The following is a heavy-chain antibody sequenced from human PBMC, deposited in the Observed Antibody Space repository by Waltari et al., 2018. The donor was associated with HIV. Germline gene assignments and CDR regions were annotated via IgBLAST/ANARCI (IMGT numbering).Heavy chain of an antibody. CDR3: ARVRITLIVAGPFDM. J-gene: IGHJ3*02. V-gene: IGHV4-38-2*01. CDR2: IHHSGRT. CDR1: GSSISGAYY. Sequence: HVQLQESGPGLVKPSETLSLTCVVSGSSISGAYYWGWIRQSPGKGLEWIGSIHHSGRTYHNPSLKSRVTISVDASKSQFSRKLTSATAADTAIYYCARVRITLIVAGPFDMWGQGTLVTVSS. D-gene: IGHD3-22*01.